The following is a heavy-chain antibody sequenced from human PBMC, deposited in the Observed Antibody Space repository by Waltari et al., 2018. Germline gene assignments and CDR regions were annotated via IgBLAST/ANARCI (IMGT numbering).Heavy chain of an antibody. D-gene: IGHD3-22*01. CDR2: MNPNSGNT. Sequence: QVQLVQSGAEVKKPGASVKVSCKASGYTCTSYDINWVRQATGQGIEWMGWMNPNSGNTGYAQKFQGRVTMTRNTSISTAYMELSSLRSEDTAVYYCARGPGGLGYYYYGMDVWGQGTTVTVSS. J-gene: IGHJ6*02. CDR1: GYTCTSYD. CDR3: ARGPGGLGYYYYGMDV. V-gene: IGHV1-8*01.